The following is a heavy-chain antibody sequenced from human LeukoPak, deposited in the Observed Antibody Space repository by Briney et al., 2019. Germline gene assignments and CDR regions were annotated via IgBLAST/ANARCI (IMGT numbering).Heavy chain of an antibody. CDR1: GFTFSSYG. V-gene: IGHV3-33*01. J-gene: IGHJ6*02. CDR3: ARGGPSYYGSGSYLTHYYYGMDV. D-gene: IGHD3-10*01. CDR2: IWYDGSNK. Sequence: GRSLRLSCAASGFTFSSYGMHWVRQAPGKGLEWVAVIWYDGSNKYYADSVKGRFTISRDNSKNTLYLQMNSLRAEDTAVYYCARGGPSYYGSGSYLTHYYYGMDVWGQGTTVTVSS.